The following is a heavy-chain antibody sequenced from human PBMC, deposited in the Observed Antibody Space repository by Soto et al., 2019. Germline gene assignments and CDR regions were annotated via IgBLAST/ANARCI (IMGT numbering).Heavy chain of an antibody. CDR2: VNPKRGGT. CDR3: ARDSWIPGRLWYFDI. CDR1: GYSFVNFF. V-gene: IGHV1-2*02. J-gene: IGHJ2*01. Sequence: GASVKVSCKTYGYSFVNFFLHWVRQAPGQGPEWMGFVNPKRGGTEYAPKFQGRVTMTRDTSINTVYLDLSGLTSDDTAVYYCARDSWIPGRLWYFDIWGRGTLVTVSS. D-gene: IGHD5-12*01.